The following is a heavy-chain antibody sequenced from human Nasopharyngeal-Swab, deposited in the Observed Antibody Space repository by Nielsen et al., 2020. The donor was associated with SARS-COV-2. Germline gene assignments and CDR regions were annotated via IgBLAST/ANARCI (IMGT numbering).Heavy chain of an antibody. D-gene: IGHD3-22*01. J-gene: IGHJ4*02. CDR3: ATAFGVTMISPCNY. V-gene: IGHV3-21*01. Sequence: GGSLRLSCAASGFTSSSYSMNWVPQAPGKGLEWVSSISTSSSYIYYADSVKGRFTISRDNAKNSLYLQMNSLRAEDTAVYYCATAFGVTMISPCNYWGQGTLVTVSS. CDR1: GFTSSSYS. CDR2: ISTSSSYI.